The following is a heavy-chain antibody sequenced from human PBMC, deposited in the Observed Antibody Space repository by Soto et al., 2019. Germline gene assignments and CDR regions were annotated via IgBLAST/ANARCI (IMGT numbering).Heavy chain of an antibody. D-gene: IGHD4-4*01. Sequence: ASVKVSCKASGYTFTSYGISWVRQAPGQGLEWMGWISAYNGNTNYAQKLQGRVTMTTDTSTSTAYMELSSLRSEDTAVYYCATQGRTTTEFDFWGQGTLVTVSS. V-gene: IGHV1-18*01. J-gene: IGHJ4*02. CDR1: GYTFTSYG. CDR3: ATQGRTTTEFDF. CDR2: ISAYNGNT.